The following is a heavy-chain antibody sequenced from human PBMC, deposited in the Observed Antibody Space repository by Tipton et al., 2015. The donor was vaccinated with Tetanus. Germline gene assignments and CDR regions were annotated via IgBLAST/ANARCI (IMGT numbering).Heavy chain of an antibody. J-gene: IGHJ4*02. CDR1: GFTFSSYS. D-gene: IGHD3-22*01. Sequence: SLRLSCAASGFTFSSYSMNWVRQAPGKGLEWVSYISSSSSTIYYADSVKGRFTISRDNAKNSLYLQMNSLRDEDTAVYYCASEEYYYDSSSSAGYWGQGTLVTVSS. CDR3: ASEEYYYDSSSSAGY. V-gene: IGHV3-48*02. CDR2: ISSSSSTI.